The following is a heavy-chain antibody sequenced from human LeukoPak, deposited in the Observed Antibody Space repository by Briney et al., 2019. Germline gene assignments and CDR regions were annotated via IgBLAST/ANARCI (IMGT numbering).Heavy chain of an antibody. Sequence: PGGSLRLSCAASGFTFSSYWMSWVRQAPGKGLEWVANIKQDGSEKYYVDSVKGRFTISRDNAKNSLYLQMNSLRAEDTAVYYCARVVGWIRGIQYYFDYWGQGTLVTVSS. CDR1: GFTFSSYW. CDR2: IKQDGSEK. CDR3: ARVVGWIRGIQYYFDY. D-gene: IGHD3-10*01. J-gene: IGHJ4*02. V-gene: IGHV3-7*01.